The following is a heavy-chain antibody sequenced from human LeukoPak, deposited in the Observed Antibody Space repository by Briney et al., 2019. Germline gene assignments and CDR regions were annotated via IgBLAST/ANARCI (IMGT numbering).Heavy chain of an antibody. CDR1: GGSFSGYF. D-gene: IGHD1-14*01. J-gene: IGHJ4*02. V-gene: IGHV4-34*01. CDR2: TDHSGTT. CDR3: ARAYKASPLHNAIDS. Sequence: PSETLSLTCAVYGGSFSGYFWSWIRQTPGKGLEWIGETDHSGTTNHNPSLKSRVIISPDTSKSQFSLKVNSVTAADTAVYYCARAYKASPLHNAIDSWGQGTLVTVSA.